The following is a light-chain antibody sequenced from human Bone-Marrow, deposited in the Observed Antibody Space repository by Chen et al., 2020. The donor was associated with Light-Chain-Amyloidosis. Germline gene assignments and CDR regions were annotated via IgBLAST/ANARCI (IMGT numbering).Light chain of an antibody. J-gene: IGLJ1*01. CDR1: NTGTTKG. V-gene: IGLV3-21*04. CDR3: HVGHSSSQHHV. CDR2: SAS. Sequence: SYALTHPPSVSVAPAPTAEIPCGGYNTGTTKGLHWYQQKPGQAPVLVIYSASHWPSGIPERFAGSNSGTTATLTISGVEAGDEADYYCHVGHSSSQHHVFGTGTKVTVL.